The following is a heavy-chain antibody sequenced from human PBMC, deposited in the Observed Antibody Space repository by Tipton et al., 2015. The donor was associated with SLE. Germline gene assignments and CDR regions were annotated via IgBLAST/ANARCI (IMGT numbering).Heavy chain of an antibody. CDR3: AIVVVVSNSAFGI. Sequence: QLVQSGAEVKKPGASVKVSCKASGYTFTGSYMHWVRQAPGQGLEWMGWINPNSGGTNYAQKFQGRVTMTRDTSISTAYMELSRLRSDDTAVYYCAIVVVVSNSAFGIWGQGTMGTDSS. D-gene: IGHD3-22*01. V-gene: IGHV1-2*02. CDR1: GYTFTGSY. J-gene: IGHJ3*02. CDR2: INPNSGGT.